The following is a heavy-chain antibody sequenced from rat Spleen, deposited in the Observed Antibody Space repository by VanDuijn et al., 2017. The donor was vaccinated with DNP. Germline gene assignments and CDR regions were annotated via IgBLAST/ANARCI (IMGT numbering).Heavy chain of an antibody. CDR2: ISNSAST. Sequence: EVQLQESGPGLVKSAQSLFLTCSVTGYSITSNYWGWIRKFPGNKMEYIGHISNSASTNYNPSLKSRTSIPRDTSKNHFFLHLNSVNTEDTATYYCARWTRYFDYWGQGVMVTVSS. V-gene: IGHV3-1*01. J-gene: IGHJ2*01. D-gene: IGHD1-7*01. CDR1: GYSITSNY. CDR3: ARWTRYFDY.